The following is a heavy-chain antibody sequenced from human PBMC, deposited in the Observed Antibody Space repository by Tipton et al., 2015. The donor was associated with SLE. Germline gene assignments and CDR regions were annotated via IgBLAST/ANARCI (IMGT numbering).Heavy chain of an antibody. Sequence: SLRLSCAASGFTFSRSIMNWVRQAPGKGLEWVAVTSYDESYTHYADSVKGRFTIARDNPNNRLYLQMNSLKGDDTAVYYCAREADGFDVWGQGTMVTVSS. CDR1: GFTFSRSI. V-gene: IGHV3-30*03. CDR3: AREADGFDV. J-gene: IGHJ3*01. CDR2: TSYDESYT.